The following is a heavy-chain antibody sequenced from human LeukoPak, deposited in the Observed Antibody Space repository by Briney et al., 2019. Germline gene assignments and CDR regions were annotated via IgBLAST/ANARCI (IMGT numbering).Heavy chain of an antibody. J-gene: IGHJ1*01. Sequence: GGSLRLSCAASGFTFSSYSMNWVRQAPGKGLDWVSSISSSSSYIYYADSVKGRFTISRDNAKNSLYLQMNSLRAEDTAVYYCARASALGYCSGGSCYVHFQHWGQGTLVTVSS. CDR3: ARASALGYCSGGSCYVHFQH. CDR2: ISSSSSYI. V-gene: IGHV3-21*01. CDR1: GFTFSSYS. D-gene: IGHD2-15*01.